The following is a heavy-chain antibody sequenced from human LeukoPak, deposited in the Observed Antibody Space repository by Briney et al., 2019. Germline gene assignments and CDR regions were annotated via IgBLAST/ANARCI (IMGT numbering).Heavy chain of an antibody. J-gene: IGHJ4*02. D-gene: IGHD3-22*01. CDR3: ARGRYYYDSSGYYIDY. Sequence: SAKVSCKASGGTFSSYAISWVRQAPGQGLEWMGGIIPIFGTANYAQKFQGRVTITADESTSTAYMELSSLRSEDTAVYYCARGRYYYDSSGYYIDYWGQGTLVTVSS. V-gene: IGHV1-69*13. CDR2: IIPIFGTA. CDR1: GGTFSSYA.